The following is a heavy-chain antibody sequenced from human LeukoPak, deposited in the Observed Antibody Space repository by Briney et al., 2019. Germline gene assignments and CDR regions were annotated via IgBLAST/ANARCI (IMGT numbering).Heavy chain of an antibody. J-gene: IGHJ4*02. Sequence: SETLSLTCTVSGGSISSGSYYWSWIRQPAGKGLEWIGRIYTSGSTNYNPSLKSRVTISVDTSKNQFSLKLSSVAAADTAVYYCARQIYSSGYYNYWGQGTLVTVSS. V-gene: IGHV4-61*02. CDR1: GGSISSGSYY. D-gene: IGHD3-22*01. CDR3: ARQIYSSGYYNY. CDR2: IYTSGST.